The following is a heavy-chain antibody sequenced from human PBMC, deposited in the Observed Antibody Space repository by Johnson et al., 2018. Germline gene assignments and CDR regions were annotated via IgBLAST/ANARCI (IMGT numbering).Heavy chain of an antibody. J-gene: IGHJ3*01. Sequence: EVQLLESGGGLVKXGRSLRLXCTASGFNFGDYAMSWFRQAPGKGLEWVSFIRSKPYGGTREYAASVEGRFTFSRDDSKSIAYLQMNSLKIEDTAVYYCSRNIRSDWHDVFDLWGQGTMVTVSS. CDR2: IRSKPYGGTR. CDR3: SRNIRSDWHDVFDL. V-gene: IGHV3-49*05. D-gene: IGHD6-19*01. CDR1: GFNFGDYA.